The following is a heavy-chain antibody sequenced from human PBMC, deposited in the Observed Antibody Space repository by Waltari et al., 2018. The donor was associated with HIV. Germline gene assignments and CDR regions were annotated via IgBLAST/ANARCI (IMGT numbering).Heavy chain of an antibody. CDR1: GFTFNNYF. D-gene: IGHD1-1*01. CDR2: ISYDGSDK. CDR3: ARETVTTNYYFDN. J-gene: IGHJ4*02. V-gene: IGHV3-30*04. Sequence: VQLVESGGGVVQPGRSLRLSCTGSGFTFNNYFLHWVRQAPGKGLEWIALISYDGSDKDYADSLRGRFTISRDNSKNTLFLKMDSLRIEDTALYYCARETVTTNYYFDNWGQGTLVTVSS.